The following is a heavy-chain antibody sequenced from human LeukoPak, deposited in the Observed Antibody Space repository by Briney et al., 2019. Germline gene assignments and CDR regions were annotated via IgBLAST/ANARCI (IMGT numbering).Heavy chain of an antibody. V-gene: IGHV3-48*02. Sequence: GGSLRLSCAVSGFTFSTYSMNWVRQAPGKGLEWVSYISSSSSTIYYADSVKGRFTISRDNAKNSLYLQRNSLRDEDTAVYYCAKDSDYYHSSGYYYAYFQHWGQGTLVTVSS. CDR3: AKDSDYYHSSGYYYAYFQH. CDR1: GFTFSTYS. D-gene: IGHD3-22*01. J-gene: IGHJ1*01. CDR2: ISSSSSTI.